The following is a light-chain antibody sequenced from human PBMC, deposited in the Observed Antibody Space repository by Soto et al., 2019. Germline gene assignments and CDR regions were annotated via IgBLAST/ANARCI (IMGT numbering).Light chain of an antibody. CDR3: QQFDNLIS. V-gene: IGKV3D-20*01. J-gene: IGKJ4*01. Sequence: EIVLTQSPATLSLSPGERATLSCGASQRISNNYLAWYQQKPGLAPRLLLYDASNRAAGIPDRFSGSGSGTDFTLTISRLEPEDFAVYYCQQFDNLISFGGGTKVEIK. CDR1: QRISNNY. CDR2: DAS.